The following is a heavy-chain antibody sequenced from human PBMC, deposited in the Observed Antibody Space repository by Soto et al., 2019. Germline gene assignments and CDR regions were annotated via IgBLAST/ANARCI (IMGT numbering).Heavy chain of an antibody. CDR3: ARDDDWNDGVDY. CDR1: GGCFSGYY. V-gene: IGHV4-34*01. D-gene: IGHD1-1*01. Sequence: PSETLSLTCAVYGGCFSGYYWSWIRQPPGKGLEWIGEINHSGSTNYNPSLKSRVTISVDTSKNQFSLKLSSVTAADTAVYYCARDDDWNDGVDYWGQGTLVTVSS. CDR2: INHSGST. J-gene: IGHJ4*02.